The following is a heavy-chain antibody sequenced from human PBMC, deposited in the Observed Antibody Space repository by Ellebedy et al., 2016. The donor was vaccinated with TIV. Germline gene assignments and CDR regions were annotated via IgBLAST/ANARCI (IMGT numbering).Heavy chain of an antibody. CDR3: AKDIDSGSYYLDASDV. V-gene: IGHV3-30*18. CDR1: GFNLSPYG. D-gene: IGHD1-26*01. J-gene: IGHJ3*01. Sequence: PGGSLRLSCAASGFNLSPYGMHWVRQAPGKGLEWVAFISNEGSTRYNTDSVKGRFTISRDNSKNTLYLQMDSLRAEDTAVYYCAKDIDSGSYYLDASDVWGQGTKVTVSS. CDR2: ISNEGSTR.